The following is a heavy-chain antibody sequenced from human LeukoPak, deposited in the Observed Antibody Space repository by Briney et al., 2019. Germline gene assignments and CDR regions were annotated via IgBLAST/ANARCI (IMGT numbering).Heavy chain of an antibody. J-gene: IGHJ4*02. CDR1: EFTSDDSA. Sequence: GRSLRLSCAASEFTSDDSAMHWVRQAPGKGLEWVSCISRNSADSVKGRLTISRDNAKDSLCLQMHRLRADDTALYYCAKEPGGGMSGEFDCWGQGTLVTVSS. CDR3: AKEPGGGMSGEFDC. CDR2: ISRNS. D-gene: IGHD1-1*01. V-gene: IGHV3-9*02.